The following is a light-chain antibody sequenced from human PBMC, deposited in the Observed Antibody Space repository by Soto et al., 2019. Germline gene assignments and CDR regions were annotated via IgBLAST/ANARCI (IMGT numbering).Light chain of an antibody. CDR1: SSNIGSKT. V-gene: IGLV1-44*01. CDR3: AAWDASLNGYV. Sequence: QSVLTQPPSASGTPGQRVTISFSGSSSNIGSKTVNWYQQLPGAVPKLLIYNSYQRPSGVPDRFSGSKSGTSASLAISGLQSEDEADYYWAAWDASLNGYVFGAGTKVTVL. J-gene: IGLJ1*01. CDR2: NSY.